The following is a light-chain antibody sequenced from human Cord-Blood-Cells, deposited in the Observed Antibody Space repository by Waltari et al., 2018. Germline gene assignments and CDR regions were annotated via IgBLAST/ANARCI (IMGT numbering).Light chain of an antibody. CDR1: SLRRHY. J-gene: IGLJ2*01. CDR3: NSRDSSGNHVV. CDR2: GKN. Sequence: SSELTQDPAVSVALGKTVRITCQGDSLRRHYASWYQQKPGQAAVLVIYGKNNRPSGIPDRFAGSISGNTASWTITGAQAEEEADYYCNSRDSSGNHVVFGGGTKLTVL. V-gene: IGLV3-19*01.